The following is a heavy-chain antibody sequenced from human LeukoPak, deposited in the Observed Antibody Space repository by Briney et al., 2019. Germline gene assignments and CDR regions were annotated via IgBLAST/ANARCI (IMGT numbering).Heavy chain of an antibody. CDR2: ISDSGDTT. Sequence: GGSLRLSCAASGFTFSSYAMSWVRQAPGKGLEWVSAISDSGDTTYYADSVKGRFTISRDNSKNTLYLQMNSLKAEDTAVYYCAKVQRAYYYDSSGPDAFDIWGQGTMVTVSS. J-gene: IGHJ3*02. CDR3: AKVQRAYYYDSSGPDAFDI. CDR1: GFTFSSYA. V-gene: IGHV3-23*01. D-gene: IGHD3-22*01.